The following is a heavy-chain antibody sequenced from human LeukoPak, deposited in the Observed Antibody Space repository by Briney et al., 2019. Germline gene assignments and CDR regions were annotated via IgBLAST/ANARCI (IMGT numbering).Heavy chain of an antibody. J-gene: IGHJ5*02. V-gene: IGHV4-30-4*07. CDR3: SHLYSSQNWFDP. CDR2: IYYSGST. D-gene: IGHD6-13*01. Sequence: PSETLSLTCAVSGGSISSGGYSWSWIRQPPGKGLEWIGYIYYSGSTYYNPSLKSRVTISVDTSKNQFSLKLSSVTAADTAVYYCSHLYSSQNWFDPWGQGTLVTVSS. CDR1: GGSISSGGYS.